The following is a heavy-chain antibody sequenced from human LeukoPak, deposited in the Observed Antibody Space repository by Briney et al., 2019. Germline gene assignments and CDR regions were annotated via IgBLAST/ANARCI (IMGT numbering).Heavy chain of an antibody. V-gene: IGHV4-59*01. CDR1: GGSISSYY. CDR3: AREWGDYYDSSGYLRRDAFDM. J-gene: IGHJ3*02. CDR2: IYYSRST. D-gene: IGHD3-22*01. Sequence: PSETLSLTCTVSGGSISSYYWSWIRQPPGKALEWIGYIYYSRSTNYNPSLKSRVTISADTSKNQFSLKLSSVTAADTAVYYCAREWGDYYDSSGYLRRDAFDMWGQGTMVTVSS.